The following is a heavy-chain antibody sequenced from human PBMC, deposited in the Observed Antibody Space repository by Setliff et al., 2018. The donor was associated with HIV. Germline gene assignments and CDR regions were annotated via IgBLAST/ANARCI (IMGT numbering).Heavy chain of an antibody. D-gene: IGHD3-22*01. CDR2: MNPNSGHT. CDR1: GYTLAGYF. CDR3: VRGGGSSYLYHSRGSEYFQY. J-gene: IGHJ1*01. Sequence: ASVKVSCKASGYTLAGYFMHWVRQATGQGLEWMGWMNPNSGHTGYAHKFQGRVTMTRDTSISTAYMELSSLTSEDTAVYYCVRGGGSSYLYHSRGSEYFQYWGQGALVTVSS. V-gene: IGHV1-8*02.